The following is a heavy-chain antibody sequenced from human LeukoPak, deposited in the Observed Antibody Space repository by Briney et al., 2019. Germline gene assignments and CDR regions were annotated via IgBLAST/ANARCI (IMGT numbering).Heavy chain of an antibody. CDR3: ARSGGYCCSTSCRNNWFDP. CDR2: IYYSGST. Sequence: PSETLSLTCTVSGGSISSYYWSWIRQPPGKGLEWIGYIYYSGSTNYNPSFKSRVTISVDTSKNQFSLKLSSVTAADTAVYYCARSGGYCCSTSCRNNWFDPWGQGTLVTVSS. D-gene: IGHD2-2*03. CDR1: GGSISSYY. V-gene: IGHV4-59*01. J-gene: IGHJ5*02.